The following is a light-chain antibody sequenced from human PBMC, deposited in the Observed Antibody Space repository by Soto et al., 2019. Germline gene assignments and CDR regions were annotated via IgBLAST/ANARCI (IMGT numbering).Light chain of an antibody. Sequence: DIQMTQSPSTLPASVGDRVTITCRASQSISTWLAWYQQKPGKAPNLLIYKASYLASGVPSRFSGGGSGTEFTLTISRLQPDDFATYYCQQYSSYWTFGQGTKVDIK. CDR3: QQYSSYWT. V-gene: IGKV1-5*03. J-gene: IGKJ1*01. CDR2: KAS. CDR1: QSISTW.